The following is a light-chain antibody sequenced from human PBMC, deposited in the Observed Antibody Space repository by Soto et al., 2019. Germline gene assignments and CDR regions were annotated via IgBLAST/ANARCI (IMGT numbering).Light chain of an antibody. CDR3: QQGDSFPIT. V-gene: IGKV1-12*01. Sequence: DIQMTQSPSSVSASVGDRVTITCRASQSISSWLAWYQQKPGTVPKLLIYAASNLQSGVPSRFSGSGAGTEFTLTITSLQPEDFGTYYCQQGDSFPITFGKGTRLEIK. CDR2: AAS. CDR1: QSISSW. J-gene: IGKJ5*01.